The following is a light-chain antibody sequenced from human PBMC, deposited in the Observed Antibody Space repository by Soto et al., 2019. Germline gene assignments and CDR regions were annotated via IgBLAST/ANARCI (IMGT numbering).Light chain of an antibody. V-gene: IGKV3-15*01. CDR1: QSISSN. CDR2: GAS. CDR3: QQYNIWSWT. Sequence: EIVMTQSPATLSVSPGEGATLSCRASQSISSNLAWYQQKPGQAPRLLITGASTRATGIAARISGSGSGTEFTLTISSLKSEDFAVYYCQQYNIWSWTFGQGTKVEIK. J-gene: IGKJ1*01.